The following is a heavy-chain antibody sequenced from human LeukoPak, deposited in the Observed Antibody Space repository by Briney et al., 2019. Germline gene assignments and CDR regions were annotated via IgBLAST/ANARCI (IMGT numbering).Heavy chain of an antibody. J-gene: IGHJ4*02. CDR1: GFTFSTYS. V-gene: IGHV3-21*01. D-gene: IGHD4-17*01. CDR3: ASIYGDHAVDF. CDR2: ISSGSSYI. Sequence: GGSLRLSCAASGFTFSTYSMNWVRQAPGKGLEWVSSISSGSSYISYADSEKGRFTVSRDNAKNSLYLQMNSLRAEDTAVYYCASIYGDHAVDFWGQGTLVTVSS.